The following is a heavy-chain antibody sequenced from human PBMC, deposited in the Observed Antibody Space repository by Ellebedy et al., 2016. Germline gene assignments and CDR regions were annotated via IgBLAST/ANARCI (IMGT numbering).Heavy chain of an antibody. CDR3: ARDLWASSSSSRLGSYGMDV. CDR2: IIPILGIA. CDR1: GGTFSSYA. J-gene: IGHJ6*02. D-gene: IGHD6-6*01. V-gene: IGHV1-69*04. Sequence: ASVKVSCKASGGTFSSYAISWVRQAPGQGLEWMGRIIPILGIANYAQKFQGRVTITADKSTSTAYMELSSLRSEDTAVYYCARDLWASSSSSRLGSYGMDVWGQGTTVTVSS.